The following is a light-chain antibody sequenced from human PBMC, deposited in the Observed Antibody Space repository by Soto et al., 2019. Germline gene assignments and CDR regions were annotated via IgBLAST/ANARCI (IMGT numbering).Light chain of an antibody. Sequence: EIVLTQSPATLSLSPGEGATLSCRASESLSSYIAWYQQKPGQAPRLLIYDPSKRATGVTARFSGSGFGTDFTLTISSLEPEDFAVYYCRQRSDWPFTVGPGTKVD. CDR3: RQRSDWPFT. V-gene: IGKV3-11*01. J-gene: IGKJ3*01. CDR1: ESLSSY. CDR2: DPS.